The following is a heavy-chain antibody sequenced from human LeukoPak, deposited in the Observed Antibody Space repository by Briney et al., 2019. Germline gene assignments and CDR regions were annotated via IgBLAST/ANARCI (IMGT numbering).Heavy chain of an antibody. CDR2: ISGSGGST. D-gene: IGHD1-26*01. V-gene: IGHV3-23*01. CDR1: GFTFSGYA. Sequence: GSLRLSCAASGFTFSGYAMSWVRRAPGKGLEWVSAISGSGGSTYYADSVKGRFTISRDSSKNTLYLQMNSLRAEDTAVYYCAKGMGSRLDWGQGTLVTVSS. J-gene: IGHJ4*02. CDR3: AKGMGSRLD.